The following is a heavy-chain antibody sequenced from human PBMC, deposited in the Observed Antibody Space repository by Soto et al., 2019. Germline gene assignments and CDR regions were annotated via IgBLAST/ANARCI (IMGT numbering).Heavy chain of an antibody. CDR1: GFTFSSYA. D-gene: IGHD3-22*01. CDR3: ARPLRMDSSGNIEYYFDY. J-gene: IGHJ4*02. Sequence: QVQLVESGGGVVQPGRSLRLSCAASGFTFSSYAMHWVRQAPGKGLEWVAVISYDGSNKYYADSVKGRFTISRDNSKNTXXLQMNSLRAEDTAVYYCARPLRMDSSGNIEYYFDYWGQGTLVTVSS. V-gene: IGHV3-30-3*01. CDR2: ISYDGSNK.